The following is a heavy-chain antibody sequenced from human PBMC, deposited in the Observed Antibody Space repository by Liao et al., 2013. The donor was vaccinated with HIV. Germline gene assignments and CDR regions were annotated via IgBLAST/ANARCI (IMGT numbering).Heavy chain of an antibody. J-gene: IGHJ2*01. CDR1: RGSINSDKFY. Sequence: QVQLQESGPGLAKTLETLSLTCTVSRGSINSDKFYWSWIRQPAGKGLEWIGRFSRSGTTDYSPSLRRRVTISLDTSKNQFSLRLKTVTAADSGIYFCARSPWVDCSDCDIYFYFSIWGRGTPVTVSS. CDR3: ARSPWVDCSDCDIYFYFSI. D-gene: IGHD2-15*01. CDR2: FSRSGTT. V-gene: IGHV4-61*02.